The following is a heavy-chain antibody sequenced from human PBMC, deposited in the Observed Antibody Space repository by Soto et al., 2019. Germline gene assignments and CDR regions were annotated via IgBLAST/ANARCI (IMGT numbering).Heavy chain of an antibody. J-gene: IGHJ6*02. Sequence: ASVKVSCKASGYTFTSYYVHWVRQAPGQGLEWMGIINPSGGSTSYAQKFQGRVTMTRDTSTSTVYMELSSLRSEDTAVYYCAREGQDIVVVPAASSGYGMDVWGQGTTVTVSS. CDR1: GYTFTSYY. D-gene: IGHD2-2*01. CDR2: INPSGGST. V-gene: IGHV1-46*01. CDR3: AREGQDIVVVPAASSGYGMDV.